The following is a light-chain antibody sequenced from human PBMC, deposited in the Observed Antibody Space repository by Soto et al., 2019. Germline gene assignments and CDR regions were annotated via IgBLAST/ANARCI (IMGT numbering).Light chain of an antibody. CDR3: AAWNDSLNDVV. CDR2: SNN. J-gene: IGLJ2*01. CDR1: SSNIGSNT. V-gene: IGLV1-44*01. Sequence: QSVLTQPPSASGTPGQWVTISCSGSSSNIGSNTVNSYQQLPGTAPKLLIYSNNHRPSGVPDRFSGSKSGTSASLAISGLQSEDEADYYCAAWNDSLNDVVFGGGTKVTVL.